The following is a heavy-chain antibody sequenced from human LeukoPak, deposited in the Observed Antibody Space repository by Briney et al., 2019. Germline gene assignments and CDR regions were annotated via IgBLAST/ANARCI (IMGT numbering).Heavy chain of an antibody. D-gene: IGHD3-9*01. CDR2: ISGSGGST. CDR1: GFTFSTYA. CDR3: AKGRYWSDY. Sequence: GGSLRLSCAASGFTFSTYAMTWVRQAPGKGLEWVSTISGSGGSTYYADSVKGRFTISRDNSKNTLYLQMNSLRAEDTAVYYCAKGRYWSDYWGQGTLVIVSS. J-gene: IGHJ4*02. V-gene: IGHV3-23*01.